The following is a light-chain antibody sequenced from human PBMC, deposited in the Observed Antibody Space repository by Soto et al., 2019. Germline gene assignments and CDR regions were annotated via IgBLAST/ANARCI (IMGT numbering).Light chain of an antibody. CDR3: QQSYSSPRT. Sequence: DIQMTQSPSSLSASVGDRVTITCRASQSISDYLNWYQQTPGEAPTLLISAASSSQSGVPSRFSGSGSETDFTLTISSLQPEDSATYYCQQSYSSPRTFGQGTKLEIK. CDR2: AAS. V-gene: IGKV1-39*01. CDR1: QSISDY. J-gene: IGKJ2*01.